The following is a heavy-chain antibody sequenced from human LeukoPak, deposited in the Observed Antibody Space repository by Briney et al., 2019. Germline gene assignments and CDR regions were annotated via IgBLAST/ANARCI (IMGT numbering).Heavy chain of an antibody. CDR1: GGTFSSYA. CDR3: ARGGRPADY. Sequence: SVKVPCKASGGTFSSYAISWVRQAPGQGLEWMGGIIPIFGTANYAQKFQGRLTITRNTSISTVYMELSTLRSEDTAVYYCARGGRPADYWGQGTLVTVSS. V-gene: IGHV1-69*05. CDR2: IIPIFGTA. J-gene: IGHJ4*02.